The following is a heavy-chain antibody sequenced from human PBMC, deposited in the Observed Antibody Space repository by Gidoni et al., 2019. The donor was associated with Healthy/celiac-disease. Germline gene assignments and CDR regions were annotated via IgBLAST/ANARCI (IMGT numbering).Heavy chain of an antibody. J-gene: IGHJ4*02. D-gene: IGHD2-2*01. CDR2: IWYDGSNK. Sequence: QVQLVESGGGVVQPGRSLRLSCAASGFTFSSYGIHWVRQAPGKGLEWVAVIWYDGSNKYYADSVKGRFTISRDNSKNTLYLQMNSLRAEDTAVYYCARDRGYCSSTSCYAGGFDYWGQGTLVTVSS. CDR3: ARDRGYCSSTSCYAGGFDY. CDR1: GFTFSSYG. V-gene: IGHV3-33*01.